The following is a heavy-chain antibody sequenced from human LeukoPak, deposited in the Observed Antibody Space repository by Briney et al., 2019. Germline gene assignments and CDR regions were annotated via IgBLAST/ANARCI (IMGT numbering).Heavy chain of an antibody. Sequence: GGSLRLSCVASGLRLSNYWMSWVRQAPGRGLEWVANIKQDVSEKYCVDSVGGRFTISRDSAMNSLYLQMNSLRVEDTALYFCTRYTGSYSAFDLWGQGTLVTVSS. J-gene: IGHJ4*02. CDR3: TRYTGSYSAFDL. D-gene: IGHD1-26*01. CDR2: IKQDVSEK. V-gene: IGHV3-7*01. CDR1: GLRLSNYW.